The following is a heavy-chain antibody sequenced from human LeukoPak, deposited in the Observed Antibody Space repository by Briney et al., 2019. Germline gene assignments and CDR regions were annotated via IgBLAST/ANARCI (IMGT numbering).Heavy chain of an antibody. CDR3: ARGRMATITSRRVYFDY. D-gene: IGHD5-24*01. CDR2: IYTSGST. Sequence: SETLSLTCTVSGGSISSGSYYWSWIRQPAGKGLEWIGRIYTSGSTNYNPSLKSRVTISVDTSKNQFSLKLSSVTAADTAAYYCARGRMATITSRRVYFDYWGQGTLVTVSS. J-gene: IGHJ4*02. V-gene: IGHV4-61*02. CDR1: GGSISSGSYY.